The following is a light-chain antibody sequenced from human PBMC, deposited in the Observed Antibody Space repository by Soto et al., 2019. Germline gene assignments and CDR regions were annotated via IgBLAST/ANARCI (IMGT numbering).Light chain of an antibody. CDR2: DAS. CDR3: QQRSTWPLIT. V-gene: IGKV3-11*01. Sequence: EIVLTQSPATRSLSPGERATLSCRASQSVSSYLAWYQQKPGQAPRLLIYDASNRATGIPARFSGSVSGTDFTLTISSLEPEDFAVYYCQQRSTWPLITFGQGTRLEIK. J-gene: IGKJ5*01. CDR1: QSVSSY.